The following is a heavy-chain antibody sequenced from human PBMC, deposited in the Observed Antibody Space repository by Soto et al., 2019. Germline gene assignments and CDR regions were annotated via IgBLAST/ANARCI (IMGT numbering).Heavy chain of an antibody. J-gene: IGHJ1*01. CDR2: ISKDGSVN. CDR3: ARSRSGAVPDSFGY. D-gene: IGHD3-3*01. CDR1: GFMFSRYA. V-gene: IGHV3-30-3*01. Sequence: QVQLVESGGRVVQPGGSLRLSCAASGFMFSRYAIHWVRQAPGKGLVWVAVISKDGSVNYYADSVRGRFSISRDKSKNTVYLEMNGMRDDDTAVFYCARSRSGAVPDSFGYWGQGTLVTVSS.